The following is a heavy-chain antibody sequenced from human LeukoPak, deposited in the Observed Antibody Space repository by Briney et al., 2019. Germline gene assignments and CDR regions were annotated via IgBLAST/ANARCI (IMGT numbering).Heavy chain of an antibody. V-gene: IGHV3-48*03. Sequence: GGSLRLSCTASGFTFGDYSMNWVRQAPGKWLEWVSYISSSGSTIYYADSVKGRFTISRDNAKNSLYLQMNSLRAEDTAVYYCAELGITMIGGVWGKGTTVTISS. CDR2: ISSSGSTI. CDR3: AELGITMIGGV. CDR1: GFTFGDYS. D-gene: IGHD3-10*02. J-gene: IGHJ6*04.